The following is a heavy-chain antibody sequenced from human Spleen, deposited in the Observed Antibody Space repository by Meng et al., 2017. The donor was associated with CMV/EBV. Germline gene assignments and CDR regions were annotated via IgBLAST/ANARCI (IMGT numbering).Heavy chain of an antibody. D-gene: IGHD6-6*01. J-gene: IGHJ4*02. Sequence: LRLSCTVSGGSINSGGYYWSWIRQRPGKGLEWIGYIYYSGSTYYNPSLKSRVTISVDTSKNQFSLKLSSVTAADTAVYYCARGLFEYSSSSHYFDYWGQGTLVTVSS. CDR1: GGSINSGGYY. CDR2: IYYSGST. CDR3: ARGLFEYSSSSHYFDY. V-gene: IGHV4-31*03.